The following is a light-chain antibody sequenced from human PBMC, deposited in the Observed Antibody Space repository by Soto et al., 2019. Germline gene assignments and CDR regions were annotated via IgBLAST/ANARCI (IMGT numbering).Light chain of an antibody. J-gene: IGKJ5*01. CDR2: GAS. V-gene: IGKV3-20*01. CDR3: QQYGSSIT. CDR1: QSVSRSY. Sequence: IEFKQYPGTLSLSPGERAPLSCRASQSVSRSYLAWYQQKPGQDPRLRIYGASSRATGIPDRFSGSGSGTDFTLTINRLEPEDFAVYYCQQYGSSITFGQGTRLEIK.